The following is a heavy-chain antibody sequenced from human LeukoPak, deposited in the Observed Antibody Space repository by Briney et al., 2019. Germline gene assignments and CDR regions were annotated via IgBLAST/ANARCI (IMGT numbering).Heavy chain of an antibody. CDR1: GYTFTSYG. J-gene: IGHJ4*02. CDR2: INPNSGGT. CDR3: ARIAVAGYFDY. Sequence: ASVKVSCKASGYTFTSYGISWVRQAPGQGLEWMGWINPNSGGTNYAQKFQGRVTMTRDTSISTAYMELSRLRSDDTAVYYCARIAVAGYFDYWGQGTLVTVSS. V-gene: IGHV1-2*02. D-gene: IGHD6-19*01.